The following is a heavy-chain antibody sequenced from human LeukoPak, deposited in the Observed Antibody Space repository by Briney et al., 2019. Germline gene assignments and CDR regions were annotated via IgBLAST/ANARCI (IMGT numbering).Heavy chain of an antibody. CDR3: ARNLIPEQLVVNF. D-gene: IGHD6-13*01. CDR2: IYYTGST. Sequence: SDTLSLTCAVYGGSFSGHYWSWIRQPPGKGLEWIGYIYYTGSTNYNPSLKSRVTMSVDTSKNQFSLSLNSVTPEDTAVYYCARNLIPEQLVVNFWGQGTLVTVSS. CDR1: GGSFSGHY. J-gene: IGHJ4*02. V-gene: IGHV4-59*07.